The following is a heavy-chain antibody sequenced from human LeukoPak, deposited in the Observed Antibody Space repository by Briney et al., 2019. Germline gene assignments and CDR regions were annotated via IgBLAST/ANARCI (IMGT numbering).Heavy chain of an antibody. V-gene: IGHV5-51*01. J-gene: IGHJ3*01. D-gene: IGHD6-19*01. CDR3: ARPKVAGTGFEAFDL. Sequence: GESLKISCKGSGYRFTTYWIAWVRQMPGKGLEWMGIIYPGDSDTRYSPSFQGQVTISADKSFNIAYLHWSNLKASDTAMYFCARPKVAGTGFEAFDLWGQGTMVTVSS. CDR2: IYPGDSDT. CDR1: GYRFTTYW.